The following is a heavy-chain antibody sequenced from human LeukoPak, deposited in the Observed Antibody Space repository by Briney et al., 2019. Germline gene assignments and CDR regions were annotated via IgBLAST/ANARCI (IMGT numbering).Heavy chain of an antibody. Sequence: PGGSLRLSCAASGFTFSSYAMSWVRQAQGKGLEWVSAISGSGGSTYYADSVKGRFTISRDNSKNTLYLQMNSLRAEDTAVYYCAKEAFRYCSSTSCYRGDYWGQGTLVTVSS. CDR1: GFTFSSYA. D-gene: IGHD2-2*02. V-gene: IGHV3-23*01. CDR2: ISGSGGST. CDR3: AKEAFRYCSSTSCYRGDY. J-gene: IGHJ4*02.